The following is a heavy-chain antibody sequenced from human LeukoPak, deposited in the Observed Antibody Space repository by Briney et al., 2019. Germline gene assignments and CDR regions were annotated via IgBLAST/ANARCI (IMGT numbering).Heavy chain of an antibody. V-gene: IGHV4-59*01. Sequence: PSETLSLTCTVSGGSISSYYWSWIRQPPGKGLEWIGYIYYSGSTNYNPSLKSRVTISVDTSKNQFSLKLSSVTAADTAVYYCARLDAYYDGSGYYYPGFFQHWGQGTLVTVSS. CDR1: GGSISSYY. J-gene: IGHJ1*01. D-gene: IGHD3-22*01. CDR3: ARLDAYYDGSGYYYPGFFQH. CDR2: IYYSGST.